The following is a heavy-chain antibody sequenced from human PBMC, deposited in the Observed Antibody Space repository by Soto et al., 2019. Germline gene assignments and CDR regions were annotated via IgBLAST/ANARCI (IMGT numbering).Heavy chain of an antibody. Sequence: QVQLVESGGGLVKPGGSLRLSCAASGFTFSDYYMTWIRQAPGKGLEWVSYISYSGTTIYYADSVKGRFTISRDNAQNSLYRQMNSLRAEDTAVYYCARRPKDYYYFYLDVWGKGSTVTVSS. J-gene: IGHJ6*03. V-gene: IGHV3-11*01. CDR3: ARRPKDYYYFYLDV. CDR2: ISYSGTTI. CDR1: GFTFSDYY.